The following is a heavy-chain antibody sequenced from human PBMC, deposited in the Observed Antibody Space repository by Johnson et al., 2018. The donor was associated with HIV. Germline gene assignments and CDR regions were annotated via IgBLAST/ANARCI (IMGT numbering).Heavy chain of an antibody. CDR3: ARAYTYGAFDL. CDR1: GFTFSNAW. CDR2: FKRKTDGGTP. J-gene: IGHJ3*01. Sequence: VQLVESGGGLVKPGGSLRLSCAASGFTFSNAWMRWVRQAPGKGLGWVGRFKRKTDGGTPAYAAPVNGRSTISRVDSQNTLYLQMNSLRAEDTAVYFCARAYTYGAFDLWGQVTLVTVSS. V-gene: IGHV3-15*01. D-gene: IGHD3-16*01.